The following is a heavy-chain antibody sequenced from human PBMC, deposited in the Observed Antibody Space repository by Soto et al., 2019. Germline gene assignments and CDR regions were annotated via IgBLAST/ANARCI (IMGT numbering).Heavy chain of an antibody. CDR2: IIPIFGPT. J-gene: IGHJ5*02. V-gene: IGHV1-69*12. D-gene: IGHD3-3*01. Sequence: QVQLVQSGAEVRKPGSSVKVSCKASGGTFSNSAITWVRQAPGQGLEWVGGIIPIFGPTNYAKKFQGRVTITADESTRTAYLELSSLTSVDTAVYYCARDGDLRSDFWSGPLGGGWFDPWGQGTLVPVSS. CDR3: ARDGDLRSDFWSGPLGGGWFDP. CDR1: GGTFSNSA.